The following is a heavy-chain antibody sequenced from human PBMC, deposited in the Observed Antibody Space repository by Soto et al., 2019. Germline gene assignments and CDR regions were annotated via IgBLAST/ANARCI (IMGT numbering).Heavy chain of an antibody. CDR3: ASQVVVPAAIYYYGMDV. D-gene: IGHD2-2*01. J-gene: IGHJ6*02. V-gene: IGHV1-69*13. CDR1: GGTFSSHA. CDR2: ITPIFGTA. Sequence: SVKVSCKASGGTFSSHAISWVRQAPGQGLEWMGGITPIFGTANYAQKFQGRVTITADESTSTANMELSSLRSEDTAVYYCASQVVVPAAIYYYGMDVWGQGTTVTVS.